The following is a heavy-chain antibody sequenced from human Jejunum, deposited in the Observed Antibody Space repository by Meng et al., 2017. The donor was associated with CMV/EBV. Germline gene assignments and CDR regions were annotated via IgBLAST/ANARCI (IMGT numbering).Heavy chain of an antibody. CDR2: ISWDGGDT. Sequence: ASGFDFEEYTMHWVHQAPGKSLEWVSLISWDGGDTLYADSVRGRFTISRDNSKNSLYLHMSSLRADDTAFYYCATIGGLQAFDFWGQGTRVTVSS. D-gene: IGHD3-16*01. CDR1: GFDFEEYT. J-gene: IGHJ3*01. CDR3: ATIGGLQAFDF. V-gene: IGHV3-43*01.